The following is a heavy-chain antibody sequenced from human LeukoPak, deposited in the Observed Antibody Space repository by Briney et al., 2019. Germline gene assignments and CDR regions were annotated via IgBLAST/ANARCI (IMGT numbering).Heavy chain of an antibody. CDR1: GFSFSSYW. J-gene: IGHJ4*02. CDR3: ARDLTSEWELLN. Sequence: GGSLRLSCAASGFSFSSYWMHWVRQAPGKGPVWVSRIKSDGSSTSYADSVKGRFTISRDNAKNTLYLQMNSLRAEDTAVYYCARDLTSEWELLNWGQGTLVTVSS. CDR2: IKSDGSST. V-gene: IGHV3-74*01. D-gene: IGHD1-26*01.